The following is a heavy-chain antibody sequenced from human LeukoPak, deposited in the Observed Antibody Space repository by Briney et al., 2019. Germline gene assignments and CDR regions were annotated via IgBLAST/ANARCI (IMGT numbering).Heavy chain of an antibody. Sequence: PGGSLRLSCAASGFTFSSYGMHWVRQAPGKGLEWVAFIRYDGSNKYYADSVKGRFTISRDNAKNSLYLQMNSLRAEDTAVYYCARDLGGYSGFYNWFDPWGQGTLVTVSS. D-gene: IGHD5-12*01. CDR3: ARDLGGYSGFYNWFDP. CDR1: GFTFSSYG. J-gene: IGHJ5*02. CDR2: IRYDGSNK. V-gene: IGHV3-30*02.